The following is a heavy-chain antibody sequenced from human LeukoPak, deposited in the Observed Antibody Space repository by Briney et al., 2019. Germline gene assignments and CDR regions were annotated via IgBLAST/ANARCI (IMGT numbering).Heavy chain of an antibody. V-gene: IGHV4-34*01. D-gene: IGHD3-10*01. CDR3: AKPSNYYGSATDAFDF. Sequence: SETLSLTCAVYGVCCSGYYWMWMPQPPGKGLKGIGELNYSGSTNYNPSLKSRVTISVDTSKKDFSLQLNSVTAANTVVYYCAKPSNYYGSATDAFDFWGQGTMVTVSS. CDR1: GVCCSGYY. CDR2: LNYSGST. J-gene: IGHJ3*01.